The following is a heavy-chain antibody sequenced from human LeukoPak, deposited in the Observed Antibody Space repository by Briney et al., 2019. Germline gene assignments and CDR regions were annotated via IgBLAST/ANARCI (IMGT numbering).Heavy chain of an antibody. CDR1: GDSVFSTSAA. J-gene: IGHJ6*03. D-gene: IGHD3-10*01. Sequence: SQTLSLTCAISGDSVFSTSAAWNWIRQSPSRGLEWLGRTYYRSKWNNDYAVSVKSRITINQDTSQNQFSLQLNSVTPEDTAVYYCARGLGLLWFGELRYYYYYMDVWGKGTTVTVSS. CDR2: TYYRSKWNN. V-gene: IGHV6-1*01. CDR3: ARGLGLLWFGELRYYYYYMDV.